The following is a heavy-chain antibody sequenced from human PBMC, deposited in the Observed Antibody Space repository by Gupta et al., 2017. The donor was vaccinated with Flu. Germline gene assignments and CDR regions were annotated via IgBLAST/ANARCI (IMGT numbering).Heavy chain of an antibody. CDR2: IYTSGST. J-gene: IGHJ4*02. CDR3: ARDRLGAVAGSAYWDY. D-gene: IGHD6-19*01. Sequence: QVQLQESGPGLVKPSQTLSLTCTVSGGSISSGSYYWSWIRQPAGKGLEWIGRIYTSGSTNYNPSLKSRVTISVDTSKNQFSLKLSSVTAADTAVYDGARDRLGAVAGSAYWDYWGQGTRGTFSA. V-gene: IGHV4-61*02. CDR1: GGSISSGSYY.